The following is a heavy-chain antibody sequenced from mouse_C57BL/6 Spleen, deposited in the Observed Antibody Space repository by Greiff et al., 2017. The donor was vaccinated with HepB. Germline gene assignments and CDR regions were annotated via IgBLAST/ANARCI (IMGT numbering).Heavy chain of an antibody. CDR3: VYGSPSWFAY. CDR2: INPNNGGT. D-gene: IGHD1-1*01. Sequence: EVQLQQSGPELVKPGASVKIPCKASGYTFTDYNMDWVKQSHGKSLEWIGDINPNNGGTIYNQKFKGKATLTVDKSSSTAYMELRSLTSEDTAVYDCVYGSPSWFAYWGQGTLVTVSA. CDR1: GYTFTDYN. J-gene: IGHJ3*01. V-gene: IGHV1-18*01.